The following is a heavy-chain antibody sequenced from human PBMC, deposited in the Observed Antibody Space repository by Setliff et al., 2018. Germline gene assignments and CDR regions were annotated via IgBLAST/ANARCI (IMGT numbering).Heavy chain of an antibody. J-gene: IGHJ6*03. Sequence: GGSLRLSCAASGFTFDDYAMHWVRQAPGKGLEWVSGISWNSGIVAYADSVKGRFTISRDNAKNSLYLQMNSLRAEDTAAYYCAREAGYYDSSGPVGVPYYYYMDVWGKGTTVTVSS. CDR3: AREAGYYDSSGPVGVPYYYYMDV. CDR1: GFTFDDYA. D-gene: IGHD3-22*01. CDR2: ISWNSGIV. V-gene: IGHV3-9*01.